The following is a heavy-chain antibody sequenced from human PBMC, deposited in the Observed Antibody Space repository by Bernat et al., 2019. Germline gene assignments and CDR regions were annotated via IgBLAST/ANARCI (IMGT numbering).Heavy chain of an antibody. CDR2: IYYSGST. Sequence: QLQLQESGPGLVKPSETLSLTCTVSGGSISSSSYYWGWIRQPPGKGLEWIGSIYYSGSTYYNPSLKSGVTISVDTTKNQLSLKLRSVTAADTAVYDCAAYYYDSSGYAFFQNINDYWGQGTLVTVSS. V-gene: IGHV4-39*01. CDR3: AAYYYDSSGYAFFQNINDY. D-gene: IGHD3-22*01. CDR1: GGSISSSSYY. J-gene: IGHJ4*02.